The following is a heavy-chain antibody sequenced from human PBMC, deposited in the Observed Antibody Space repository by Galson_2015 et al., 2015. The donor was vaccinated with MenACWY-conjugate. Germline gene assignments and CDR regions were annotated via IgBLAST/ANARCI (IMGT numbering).Heavy chain of an antibody. CDR2: ITSGSDYI. Sequence: SLRLSCAASGFTFNTYTMNWVRQAPGEGLEWVSSITSGSDYIYYVDSVKGRFTVSRDNAENSLYLQMNSLRPEDTAVYYCAREDLAWACGLDYWGQGTLVTASS. CDR3: AREDLAWACGLDY. J-gene: IGHJ4*02. V-gene: IGHV3-21*01. D-gene: IGHD7-27*01. CDR1: GFTFNTYT.